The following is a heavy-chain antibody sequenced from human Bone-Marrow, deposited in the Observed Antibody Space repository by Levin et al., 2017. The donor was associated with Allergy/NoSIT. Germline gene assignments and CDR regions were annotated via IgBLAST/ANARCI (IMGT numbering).Heavy chain of an antibody. D-gene: IGHD2-15*01. CDR2: ISWDGGST. CDR3: AKASSYYCSGGSCYLDY. J-gene: IGHJ4*02. CDR1: GFTFDDYT. V-gene: IGHV3-43*01. Sequence: GGSLRLSCAASGFTFDDYTMHWVRQAPGKGLEWVSLISWDGGSTYYADSVKGRFTISRDNSKNSLYLQMNSLRTEDTALYYCAKASSYYCSGGSCYLDYWGQGTLVTVSS.